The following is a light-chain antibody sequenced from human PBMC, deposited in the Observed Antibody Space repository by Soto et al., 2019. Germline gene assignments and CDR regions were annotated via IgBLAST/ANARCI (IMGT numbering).Light chain of an antibody. J-gene: IGKJ3*01. CDR3: QQRSNWSFT. CDR1: QSVSSY. Sequence: EIVLTQSPTTLSLSPGERATLSCRASQSVSSYLAWYQQKPGQAPRLLIYDASNRATGIPARFSVSGSGTDFALTISSLEPEDVAVYYCQQRSNWSFTFGPGTKVDIK. CDR2: DAS. V-gene: IGKV3-11*01.